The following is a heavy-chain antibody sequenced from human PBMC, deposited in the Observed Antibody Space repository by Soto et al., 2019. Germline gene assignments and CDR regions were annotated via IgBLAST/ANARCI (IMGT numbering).Heavy chain of an antibody. CDR2: ISSTAGRTS. CDR1: GFTFNTYP. D-gene: IGHD3-16*01. Sequence: EVKLLQSGGGVVPPGGSLRLSCATSGFTFNTYPLTWVRQAPGKGLECVSSISSTAGRTSSYADSVKGRFAISRDCTDSTVYLQMNNLRVDDTAVYFCAKGVLSFHYGMEFWGQGTTVTVSS. J-gene: IGHJ6*01. V-gene: IGHV3-23*01. CDR3: AKGVLSFHYGMEF.